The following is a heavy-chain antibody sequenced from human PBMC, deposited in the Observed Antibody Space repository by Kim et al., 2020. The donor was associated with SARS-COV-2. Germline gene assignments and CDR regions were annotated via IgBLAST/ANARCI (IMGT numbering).Heavy chain of an antibody. V-gene: IGHV1-69*01. J-gene: IGHJ4*02. D-gene: IGHD3-22*01. Sequence: QKFQGRVTITADESTSTAYMELSSLRSEDTAVYYCARTNYFDSSGYYFDYWGQGTLVTVSS. CDR3: ARTNYFDSSGYYFDY.